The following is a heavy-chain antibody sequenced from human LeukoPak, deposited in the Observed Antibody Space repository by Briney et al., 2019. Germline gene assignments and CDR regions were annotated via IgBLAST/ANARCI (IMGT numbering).Heavy chain of an antibody. CDR2: IYYSGST. D-gene: IGHD3-10*01. V-gene: IGHV4-39*01. CDR1: GGSISSSSYY. CDR3: ARQYVLLWFGELY. J-gene: IGHJ4*02. Sequence: SETLSLTCTVSGGSISSSSYYWGWIRQPPGKGLEWIGSIYYSGSTYYNPSLKSRVTISVDTSKNQFSLKLSSVTAADTAVYYCARQYVLLWFGELYWGQGTLVTVSS.